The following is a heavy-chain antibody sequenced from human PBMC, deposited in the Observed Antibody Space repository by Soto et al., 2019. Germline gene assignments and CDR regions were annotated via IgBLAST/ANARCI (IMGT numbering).Heavy chain of an antibody. Sequence: GASVKVSCKASGYTFTSYGISWVRQAPGQGLEWMGWISAYNGNTNYAQKLQGRVTMTTDTSTSTAYMELRSLRSDDTAVYYCARDLPIAAAGNYYFDYWGQGTLVTVSS. CDR2: ISAYNGNT. J-gene: IGHJ4*02. CDR3: ARDLPIAAAGNYYFDY. CDR1: GYTFTSYG. V-gene: IGHV1-18*01. D-gene: IGHD6-13*01.